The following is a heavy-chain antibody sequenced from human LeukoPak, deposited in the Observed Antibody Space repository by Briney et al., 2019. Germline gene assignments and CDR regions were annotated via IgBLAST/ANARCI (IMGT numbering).Heavy chain of an antibody. CDR1: GFTFRSYS. Sequence: GESLKIPCAASGFTFRSYSMNWVRQAPGKGLEWVSSISSSSSYIYYADSVKGRFTISRDNAKNSLYLQMNSLRAEDTAVYYCARDDTIYYFDYWGQGTLVTVSS. CDR2: ISSSSSYI. J-gene: IGHJ4*02. CDR3: ARDDTIYYFDY. V-gene: IGHV3-21*01. D-gene: IGHD3-3*01.